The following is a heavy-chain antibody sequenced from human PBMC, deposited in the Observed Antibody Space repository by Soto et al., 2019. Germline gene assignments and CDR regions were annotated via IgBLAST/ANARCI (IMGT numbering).Heavy chain of an antibody. J-gene: IGHJ2*01. V-gene: IGHV3-72*01. CDR2: TRNKANSYTT. D-gene: IGHD2-21*01. Sequence: GGSLRLSCAASGFTFSDHYMDWVRQAPGKGLEWVGRTRNKANSYTTEYAASVKGRFTISRDDSKNSLYLQMNSLKTEDTAVYYCARANRDWYFDLWGRGPLVTVSS. CDR1: GFTFSDHY. CDR3: ARANRDWYFDL.